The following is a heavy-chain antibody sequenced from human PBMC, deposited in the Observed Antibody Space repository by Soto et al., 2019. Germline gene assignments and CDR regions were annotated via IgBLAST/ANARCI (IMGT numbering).Heavy chain of an antibody. CDR1: GFTFSRYA. CDR3: AKVFSPEGGNYFDH. J-gene: IGHJ4*02. V-gene: IGHV3-23*01. CDR2: ISNSFSDGNT. Sequence: PGGSLRLSCAASGFTFSRYAMDWVRQAPGKGLECVSAISNSFSDGNTHYADSVKGRFTISRDNDKNTVFLEMNFLRAEDTAVYYCAKVFSPEGGNYFDHWGEGTLVTVCS.